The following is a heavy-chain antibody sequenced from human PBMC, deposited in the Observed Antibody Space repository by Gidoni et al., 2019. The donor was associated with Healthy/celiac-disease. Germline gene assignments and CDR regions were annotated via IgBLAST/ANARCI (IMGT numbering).Heavy chain of an antibody. D-gene: IGHD3-3*01. J-gene: IGHJ6*03. CDR1: GYNFTSYD. V-gene: IGHV1-8*01. Sequence: QVQLVQSGAEVKKPGASVKVSCKASGYNFTSYDINWVRQATGQGLEWMGWMNPNSGNTGYAHKFQGRVTMTKNTSISTAYMEMSSMRSEDTAVYYCARGGNPFLEWLLDVHGPYYYMDVWGKGTTVTVSS. CDR2: MNPNSGNT. CDR3: ARGGNPFLEWLLDVHGPYYYMDV.